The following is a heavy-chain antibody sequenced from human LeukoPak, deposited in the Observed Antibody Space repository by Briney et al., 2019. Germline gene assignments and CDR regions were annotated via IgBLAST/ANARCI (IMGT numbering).Heavy chain of an antibody. CDR2: INHSGST. CDR3: ARGARTPSGYGSRTAGRANWFDP. V-gene: IGHV4-34*01. J-gene: IGHJ5*02. D-gene: IGHD5-12*01. CDR1: GGSFSGYY. Sequence: SETLSLTCAVYGGSFSGYYWSWIRQPPGKGLEWIGEINHSGSTNYNPSLKSRVAISVDTSKNQFSLKLSSVTAADTAVYYCARGARTPSGYGSRTAGRANWFDPWGQGTLVTVSS.